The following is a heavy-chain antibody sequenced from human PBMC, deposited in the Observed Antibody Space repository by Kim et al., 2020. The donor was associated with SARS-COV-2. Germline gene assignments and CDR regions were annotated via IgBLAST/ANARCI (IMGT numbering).Heavy chain of an antibody. Sequence: ASVKVSCKASGYTFTSYYMHWVRQAPGQGLEWMGIINPSGGSTSYAQKFQGRVTMTRDTSTSTVYMELSSLRSEDTAVYYCARVPYYYDSSGYYPENYYGMDVWGQGTTVTVSS. V-gene: IGHV1-46*01. CDR1: GYTFTSYY. CDR3: ARVPYYYDSSGYYPENYYGMDV. CDR2: INPSGGST. J-gene: IGHJ6*02. D-gene: IGHD3-22*01.